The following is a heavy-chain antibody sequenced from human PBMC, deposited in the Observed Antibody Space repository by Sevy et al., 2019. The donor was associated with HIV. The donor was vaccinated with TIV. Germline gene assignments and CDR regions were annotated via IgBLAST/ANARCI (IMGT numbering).Heavy chain of an antibody. CDR2: ISYDGSNK. Sequence: GGSLRLSCAASGFTFSSYAMHWVRQAAGKGLEWVAVISYDGSNKYYADSVKGRLTIYRDNSKNTLYLQMNSLRAEDTAVYYCARAKDDGELDYWGQGTLVTVSS. J-gene: IGHJ4*02. CDR1: GFTFSSYA. V-gene: IGHV3-30-3*01. D-gene: IGHD7-27*01. CDR3: ARAKDDGELDY.